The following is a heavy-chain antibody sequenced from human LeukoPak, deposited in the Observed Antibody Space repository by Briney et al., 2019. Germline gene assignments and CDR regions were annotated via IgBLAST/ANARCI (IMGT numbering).Heavy chain of an antibody. Sequence: ASVKVSCKASRYTFTGHYMHWVRQAPGQGFEWMGWITPNSGGTNYAQKFQGRVTMTRDTSISTAYMELSRLRSDDTAVYYCARSYDSSGYYYFHFDYWGQGTLVTVSS. CDR2: ITPNSGGT. D-gene: IGHD3-22*01. CDR1: RYTFTGHY. V-gene: IGHV1-2*02. J-gene: IGHJ4*02. CDR3: ARSYDSSGYYYFHFDY.